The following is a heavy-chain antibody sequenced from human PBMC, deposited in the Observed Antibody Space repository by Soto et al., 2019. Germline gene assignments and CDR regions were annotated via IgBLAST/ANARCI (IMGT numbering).Heavy chain of an antibody. Sequence: PSQTLSLTCAISGDSVSSNSAAWNWIRLSPSRGLEWLARTYYRSRWYNDYAVSVRSRITVNPDTSKNQFSLQLTSVAPEDTAVYYCAGTTSHQWYYFDYWGQGTLVTVSS. CDR1: GDSVSSNSAA. J-gene: IGHJ4*02. CDR3: AGTTSHQWYYFDY. V-gene: IGHV6-1*01. CDR2: TYYRSRWYN. D-gene: IGHD1-7*01.